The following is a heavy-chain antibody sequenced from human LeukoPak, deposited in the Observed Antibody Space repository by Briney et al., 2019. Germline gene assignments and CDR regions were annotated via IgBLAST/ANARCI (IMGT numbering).Heavy chain of an antibody. V-gene: IGHV4-59*01. CDR2: IYNNGST. Sequence: SETLSDTCTVPGGSLSTNYWSWMRQPLRKGLQWIGHIYNNGSTNYNPTLQSRVSRALDTSKSQFSLKLSSVNAADTAVYYCARCRSYDSSGYCDAVDIWGQGTMVTVSS. CDR3: ARCRSYDSSGYCDAVDI. J-gene: IGHJ3*02. CDR1: GGSLSTNY. D-gene: IGHD3-22*01.